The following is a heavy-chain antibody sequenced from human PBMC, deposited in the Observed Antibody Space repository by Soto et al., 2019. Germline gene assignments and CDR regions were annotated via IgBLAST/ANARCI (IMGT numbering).Heavy chain of an antibody. V-gene: IGHV1-2*04. J-gene: IGHJ6*02. CDR3: ARGSSGRYYYYYGMDV. CDR1: GYTFTGYY. D-gene: IGHD6-19*01. CDR2: INPNSGGT. Sequence: ASVKVSCKASGYTFTGYYMHWARQAPGQGLEWMGWINPNSGGTNYAQKFQGWVTMTRDTSISTAYMELSRLRSDDTAVYYCARGSSGRYYYYYGMDVWGQGTTVTVSS.